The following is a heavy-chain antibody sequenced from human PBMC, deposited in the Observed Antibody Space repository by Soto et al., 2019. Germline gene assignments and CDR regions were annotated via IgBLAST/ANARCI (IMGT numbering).Heavy chain of an antibody. CDR3: AKDPPPGVGAPVDY. CDR2: ISGSGGST. D-gene: IGHD1-26*01. V-gene: IGHV3-23*01. J-gene: IGHJ4*02. CDR1: GFTFSSYA. Sequence: GGSLRLSCAASGFTFSSYAMSWFRQAPGKWLEWVSAISGSGGSTYYADSVKGRFTISRDNSKNTLYLQMNSLRAEDTAVYYCAKDPPPGVGAPVDYWGQGXLVTVYS.